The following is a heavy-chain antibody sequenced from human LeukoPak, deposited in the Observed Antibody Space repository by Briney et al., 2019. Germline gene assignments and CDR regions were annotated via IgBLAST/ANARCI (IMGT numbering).Heavy chain of an antibody. CDR2: ITPIFGTA. J-gene: IGHJ4*02. CDR3: ARGGDYYDSSGYYDYFDY. CDR1: GGTFSSYA. Sequence: GASVKVSCKASGGTFSSYAISWVRQAPGQGLEWMGRITPIFGTANYAQKFQGRVTITTDESTSTAYMELSSLRSEDTAVYYCARGGDYYDSSGYYDYFDYWGQGTLVTVSS. D-gene: IGHD3-22*01. V-gene: IGHV1-69*05.